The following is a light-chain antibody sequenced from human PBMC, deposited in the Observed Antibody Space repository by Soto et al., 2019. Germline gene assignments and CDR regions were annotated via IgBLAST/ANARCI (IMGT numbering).Light chain of an antibody. Sequence: DIQMTQSPCTLSASVGDRVTITCRASQTISRWLAWDQQKPGKAPKLLIYEASSLQSGVPSRFSGSGSGTEFTLSISSLQPDDFATYYCQHYNVYPWTFGQGTKVDI. CDR3: QHYNVYPWT. CDR1: QTISRW. J-gene: IGKJ1*01. V-gene: IGKV1-5*03. CDR2: EAS.